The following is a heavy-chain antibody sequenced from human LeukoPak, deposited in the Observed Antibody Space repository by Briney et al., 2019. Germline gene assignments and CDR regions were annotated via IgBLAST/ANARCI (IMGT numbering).Heavy chain of an antibody. V-gene: IGHV3-7*05. CDR3: AYRNNFEY. CDR1: GFSFSGHW. D-gene: IGHD1-26*01. CDR2: IKADGSEK. Sequence: GGSLRLSCAASGFSFSGHWMNWVRQPPGKGLEWVANIKADGSEKYYVASLKGRFTISRDDSKRTVDLQMDNLRAEDTAIYYCAYRNNFEYWGQGALVTVSS. J-gene: IGHJ4*02.